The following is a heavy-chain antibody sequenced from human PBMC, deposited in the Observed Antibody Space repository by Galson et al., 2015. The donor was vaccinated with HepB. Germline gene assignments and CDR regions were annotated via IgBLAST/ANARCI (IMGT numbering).Heavy chain of an antibody. Sequence: SLRLSCAASGFTFSDYYMSWIRQAPGKGLEWVSYISSSGSTIYYADSVKGRSTISRDNAKNSLYLQMNSLRAEDTAVYYCARGPPDNYDYVWGSYRYGYFQHWGQGTLVTVSS. CDR1: GFTFSDYY. CDR2: ISSSGSTI. CDR3: ARGPPDNYDYVWGSYRYGYFQH. V-gene: IGHV3-11*01. J-gene: IGHJ1*01. D-gene: IGHD3-16*02.